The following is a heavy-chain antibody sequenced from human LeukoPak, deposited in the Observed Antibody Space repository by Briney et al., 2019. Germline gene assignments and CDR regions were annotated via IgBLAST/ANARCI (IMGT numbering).Heavy chain of an antibody. CDR3: ARVTEAPYYFDY. J-gene: IGHJ4*02. Sequence: GGSLRLSCAASGFTFTRNSMNWVRQAPGKGLEWVSYISSSSSYIYYADSVKGRFTISRDNAKNSLYLQMNSLRAEDTAVYYCARVTEAPYYFDYWGQGTLVTVSS. CDR1: GFTFTRNS. CDR2: ISSSSSYI. V-gene: IGHV3-21*05.